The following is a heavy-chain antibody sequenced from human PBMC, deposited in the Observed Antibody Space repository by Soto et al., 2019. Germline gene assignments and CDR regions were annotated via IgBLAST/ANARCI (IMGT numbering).Heavy chain of an antibody. V-gene: IGHV1-2*02. D-gene: IGHD1-26*01. CDR1: GYTFTGYY. CDR3: ARDSEGELRGGMDV. CDR2: INPNSGGT. Sequence: ASVKVSCKASGYTFTGYYMHWVRQAPGQGLEWMGWINPNSGGTNYAQKFQGRVTMTRDTSISTAYMELSRLRSDDTAVYYCARDSEGELRGGMDVWGQGTTVTVSS. J-gene: IGHJ6*02.